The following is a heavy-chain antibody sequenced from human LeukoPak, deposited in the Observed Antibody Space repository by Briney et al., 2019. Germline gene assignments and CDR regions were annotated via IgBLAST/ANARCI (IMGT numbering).Heavy chain of an antibody. V-gene: IGHV1-18*01. J-gene: IGHJ5*02. D-gene: IGHD3-9*01. CDR2: ISAYNGNT. CDR1: GYTFTSYG. CDR3: ARDRSYDILTGYRLNWFDP. Sequence: ASVKVSCTASGYTFTSYGISWVRQAPGQGLEWMGWISAYNGNTNYAQKLQGRVTMTTDTSTSTAYMELRSLRSDDTAVYYCARDRSYDILTGYRLNWFDPWGQGTLVTVSS.